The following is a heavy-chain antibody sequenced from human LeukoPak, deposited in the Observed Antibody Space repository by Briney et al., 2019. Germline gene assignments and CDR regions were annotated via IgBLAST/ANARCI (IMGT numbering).Heavy chain of an antibody. CDR1: GFTVSSNY. CDR3: TRDYWFDP. Sequence: GGSLRLSCAASGFTVSSNYISWVRQAPGKGLEWVSVIYSGGTTYYADSVKGRFTISRDNSKNTVSLQMNSLRVEDTAVYYCTRDYWFDPWGQGTLVTVSS. CDR2: IYSGGTT. V-gene: IGHV3-53*01. J-gene: IGHJ5*02.